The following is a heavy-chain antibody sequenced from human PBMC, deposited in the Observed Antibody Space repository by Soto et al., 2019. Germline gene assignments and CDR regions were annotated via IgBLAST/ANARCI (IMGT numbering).Heavy chain of an antibody. Sequence: QVPLQESGPRLVRPSGTLSLTCTVSSGSISTANWWSWVRQPPGRGLEWIGEIYHSVSTNYNLSLKSRVTLSVDKSKTQFSLRLSSVTAADTAMYYCARRGGGVVLTATTPFDYWGQGTLVTVSS. J-gene: IGHJ4*02. D-gene: IGHD2-21*02. V-gene: IGHV4-4*02. CDR1: SGSISTANW. CDR3: ARRGGGVVLTATTPFDY. CDR2: IYHSVST.